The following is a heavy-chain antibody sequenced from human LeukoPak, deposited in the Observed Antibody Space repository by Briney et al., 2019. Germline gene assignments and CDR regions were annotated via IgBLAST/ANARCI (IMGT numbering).Heavy chain of an antibody. CDR2: IYYSGST. J-gene: IGHJ4*01. CDR3: VGGGDWLPEY. CDR1: GASVSGKF. Sequence: SETLSLTCTVSGASVSGKFWSWIRHSPGNGLEWIGLIYYSGSTKFNPSLKSRVAMSVDTSNNQFSLSLNSVTTTDTAVYFCVGGGDWLPEYWGHGTQVIVSP. D-gene: IGHD3/OR15-3a*01. V-gene: IGHV4-59*02.